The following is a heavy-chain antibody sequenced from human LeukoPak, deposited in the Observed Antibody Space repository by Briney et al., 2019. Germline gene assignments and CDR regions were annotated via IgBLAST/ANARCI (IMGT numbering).Heavy chain of an antibody. CDR1: GGSFSSYY. V-gene: IGHV4-4*07. Sequence: SETLSLTCTVSGGSFSSYYWTWIRQPAGKGLEWIGRIYSSGNTNYNPSLKSRVTMSIDTSKNQFSLTLSSVTAADTAVYYCARGAERLRRFWYFDLWGRGTLVTVSS. CDR2: IYSSGNT. J-gene: IGHJ2*01. D-gene: IGHD4-17*01. CDR3: ARGAERLRRFWYFDL.